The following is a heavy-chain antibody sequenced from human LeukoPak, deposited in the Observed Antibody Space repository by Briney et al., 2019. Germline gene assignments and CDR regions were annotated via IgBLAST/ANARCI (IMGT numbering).Heavy chain of an antibody. Sequence: SETLSLTCTASGGSISSYYWGWIRQPPGKGLEWIGYIYYSGSTNYNPSLKSRVTISVDTSKNQFSLKLSSVTAADTAVYYCARTAYCGGDCYEYFQHWGQGTLVTVSS. J-gene: IGHJ1*01. CDR1: GGSISSYY. CDR3: ARTAYCGGDCYEYFQH. V-gene: IGHV4-59*01. CDR2: IYYSGST. D-gene: IGHD2-21*02.